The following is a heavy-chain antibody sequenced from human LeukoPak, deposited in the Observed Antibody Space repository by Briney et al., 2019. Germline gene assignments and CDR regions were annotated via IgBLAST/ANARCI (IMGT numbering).Heavy chain of an antibody. CDR2: INTDGSST. D-gene: IGHD2-2*01. CDR1: GFTFSSHW. CDR3: TRGCSRTRCAGDY. J-gene: IGHJ4*02. Sequence: GGSLRLSCAASGFTFSSHWMHWVRQAPGKGLVWVSGINTDGSSTTYVDSVKGRFTISRDNAKNTLYLQMNSLRAEDTAVYYCTRGCSRTRCAGDYWGQGTLVTVSS. V-gene: IGHV3-74*03.